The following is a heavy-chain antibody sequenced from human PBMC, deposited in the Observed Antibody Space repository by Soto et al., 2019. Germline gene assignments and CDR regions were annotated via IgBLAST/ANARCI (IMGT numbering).Heavy chain of an antibody. CDR3: AGEGKMATTKSWYGMDV. J-gene: IGHJ6*02. CDR2: IYYSWNT. CDR1: AGTIRKDY. V-gene: IGHV4-59*01. D-gene: IGHD5-12*01. Sequence: TLSLTRTFAAGTIRKDYWSWIRQPPGKELEWIGYIYYSWNTNSNPSLKSRFTISVDTSKNQFSLKLSSVTAADTAVYYCAGEGKMATTKSWYGMDVLGQGTTVTVSS.